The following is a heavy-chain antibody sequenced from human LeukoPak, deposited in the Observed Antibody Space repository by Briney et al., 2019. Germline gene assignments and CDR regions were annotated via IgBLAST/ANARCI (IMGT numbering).Heavy chain of an antibody. Sequence: ASVTDSCQSTRYRLSDYHMDGVRQAPGQGLDGMGWIRGDTGDTDSPQKFQGRVTMTRDTSTNTAYMELSRLRYDDTARYVFARVRGNTYAYWGQGTLVTVSS. CDR2: IRGDTGDT. CDR3: ARVRGNTYAY. CDR1: RYRLSDYH. J-gene: IGHJ4*02. V-gene: IGHV1-2*02. D-gene: IGHD5-18*01.